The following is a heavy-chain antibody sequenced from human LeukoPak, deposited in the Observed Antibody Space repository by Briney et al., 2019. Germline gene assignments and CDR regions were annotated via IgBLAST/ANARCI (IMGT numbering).Heavy chain of an antibody. CDR2: INPNSGGT. CDR1: GYTFTGYY. V-gene: IGHV1-2*02. Sequence: ASVKVSCKASGYTFTGYYMHWVRQAPGQGLEWMGWINPNSGGTNYAQKFQGRVTMTRDTSISTAYMELSRLRSDDTAVYYRARDYRYDYVWGSYRQFDYWGQGTLVTVSS. CDR3: ARDYRYDYVWGSYRQFDY. D-gene: IGHD3-16*02. J-gene: IGHJ4*02.